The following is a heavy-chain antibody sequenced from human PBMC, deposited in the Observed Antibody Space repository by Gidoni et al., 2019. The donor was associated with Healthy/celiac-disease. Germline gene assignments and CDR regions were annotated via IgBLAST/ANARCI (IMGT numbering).Heavy chain of an antibody. V-gene: IGHV3-30*18. CDR1: GFTFSSYG. CDR3: AKEMGYGGNSASGYYYGMDV. CDR2: ISYDGSNK. D-gene: IGHD4-17*01. J-gene: IGHJ6*02. Sequence: QVQLVESGGGVVQPGRSLRLSCAASGFTFSSYGMHWVRQAPGKGLEWVAVISYDGSNKYYADSVKGRFTISRDNSKNTLYLQMNSLRAEDTAVYYCAKEMGYGGNSASGYYYGMDVWGQGTTVTVSS.